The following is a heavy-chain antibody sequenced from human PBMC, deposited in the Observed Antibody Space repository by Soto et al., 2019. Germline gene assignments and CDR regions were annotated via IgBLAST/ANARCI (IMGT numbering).Heavy chain of an antibody. V-gene: IGHV3-74*01. CDR2: INNDGSST. J-gene: IGHJ4*02. CDR3: ARSTVTRTLPV. CDR1: GFTFSNYW. Sequence: EVQLVESGGGLVQPGGSLRLSCAASGFTFSNYWMHWVRQAPGKGLVWVSRINNDGSSTSHADSVKGRFAISRDNAKNTLHLQMNSLRADDTAVYYCARSTVTRTLPVWGLGTLVTVSS. D-gene: IGHD4-17*01.